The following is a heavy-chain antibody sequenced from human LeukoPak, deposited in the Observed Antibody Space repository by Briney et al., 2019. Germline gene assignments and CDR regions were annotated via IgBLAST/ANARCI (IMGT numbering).Heavy chain of an antibody. CDR2: IIPIFGTA. J-gene: IGHJ6*02. D-gene: IGHD5-24*01. CDR3: ARVVLGRRWLQTSYYYGMDV. Sequence: ASVKVSCKASGGTFSSYAISWVRQAPGQGLEWMGGIIPIFGTANYAQKFQGRVTITADESTSTAYLELSSPTSEDTAVYYCARVVLGRRWLQTSYYYGMDVWGQGTTVTVSS. CDR1: GGTFSSYA. V-gene: IGHV1-69*13.